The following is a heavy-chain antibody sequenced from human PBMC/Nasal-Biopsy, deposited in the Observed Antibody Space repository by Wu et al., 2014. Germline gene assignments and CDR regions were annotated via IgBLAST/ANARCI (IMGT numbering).Heavy chain of an antibody. CDR2: IYYTGRT. V-gene: IGHV4-61*01. D-gene: IGHD5-24*01. J-gene: IGHJ4*02. Sequence: TLSLTCSVSGVSLTNGNYYWNWIRLSPGKGLEWIGAIYYTGRTRYNPSLKSRVTMSVDSSKNQFSLKLTSVTAADTAVYYCARLGTGYKIDYWGQGTLVTVSS. CDR1: GVSLTNGNYY. CDR3: ARLGTGYKIDY.